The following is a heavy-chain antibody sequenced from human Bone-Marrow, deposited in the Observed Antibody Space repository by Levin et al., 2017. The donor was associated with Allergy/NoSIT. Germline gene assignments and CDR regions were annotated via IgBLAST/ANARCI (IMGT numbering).Heavy chain of an antibody. CDR1: GYTFNTYD. V-gene: IGHV1-8*01. J-gene: IGHJ4*02. CDR3: TRHYTTNWHFDY. D-gene: IGHD1-1*01. CDR2: MNINSGNT. Sequence: PGGSLRLSCKASGYTFNTYDINWVRQASGQGLEWMGWMNINSGNTVYAQKFQGRLTTTRDTSTNTVYMELTSLRYEDTAVYYCTRHYTTNWHFDYWGQGTLVTVSS.